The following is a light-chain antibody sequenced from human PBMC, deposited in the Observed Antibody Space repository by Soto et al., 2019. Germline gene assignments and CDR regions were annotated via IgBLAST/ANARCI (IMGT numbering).Light chain of an antibody. CDR2: GAS. Sequence: EIVMTQSPATLSVSPGERATLSCRASQSVNSNLAWYQQKPGQAPRLLISGASTRATGIPARFSGSASETEFTLTISSLQSEDFAVYYCQQYNNWWTFGQGTKVEMK. CDR3: QQYNNWWT. CDR1: QSVNSN. V-gene: IGKV3-15*01. J-gene: IGKJ1*01.